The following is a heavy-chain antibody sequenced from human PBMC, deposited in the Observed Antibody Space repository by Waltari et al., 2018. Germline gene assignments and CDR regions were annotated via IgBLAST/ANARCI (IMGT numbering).Heavy chain of an antibody. CDR3: AREWVYCSGGSCYRGSYYYGMDV. D-gene: IGHD2-15*01. CDR2: INHSGST. J-gene: IGHJ6*02. CDR1: GGSFSGYY. V-gene: IGHV4-34*01. Sequence: QVQLQQWGAGLLKPSETLSLTCAVYGGSFSGYYWSWIRQPPGKGLEWIGEINHSGSTNYNPSLKRRVTISVDTSKNQFSLKLSSLRSEDTAVYYWAREWVYCSGGSCYRGSYYYGMDVWGQGTTVTVSS.